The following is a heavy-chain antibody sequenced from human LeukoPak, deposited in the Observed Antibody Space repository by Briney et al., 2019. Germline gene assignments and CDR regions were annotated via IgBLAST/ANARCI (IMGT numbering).Heavy chain of an antibody. CDR3: ARETVGLDY. CDR1: GFTFSNYN. CDR2: ISDGSSTI. D-gene: IGHD4-23*01. V-gene: IGHV3-48*02. Sequence: PGGSLRLSCAASGFTFSNYNLNWVRQAPGKGLEWVSYISDGSSTIYYADFVRGRFTISRDNAKNSLYLQINSLRDEDTAVYYCARETVGLDYWGQGTLVTVSS. J-gene: IGHJ4*02.